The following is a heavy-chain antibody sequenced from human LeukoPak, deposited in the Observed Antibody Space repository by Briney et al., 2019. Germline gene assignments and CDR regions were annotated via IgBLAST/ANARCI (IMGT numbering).Heavy chain of an antibody. J-gene: IGHJ5*02. V-gene: IGHV3-23*01. D-gene: IGHD5-18*01. Sequence: GGTLRLSCAASGFTFSSYGMSWVRQAPGKGLEWVSAISGSGGSTYYADSVKGRFTISRDNSKNTLYLQMNSLRAEDTAVYYCARALNRYSYGPKGDWFDPWGQGTLVTVSS. CDR2: ISGSGGST. CDR3: ARALNRYSYGPKGDWFDP. CDR1: GFTFSSYG.